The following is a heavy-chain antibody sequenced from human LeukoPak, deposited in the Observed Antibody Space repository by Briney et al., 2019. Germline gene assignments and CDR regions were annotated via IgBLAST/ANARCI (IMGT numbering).Heavy chain of an antibody. CDR3: ARDSVVPAATPYYYYYYGMDV. V-gene: IGHV4-59*01. D-gene: IGHD2-2*01. CDR2: IYYSGST. Sequence: SETLSLTCTVSGGSISSYYWSWIRQPPGKGLEWIGYIYYSGSTNYNPSLKSRVTISVDTSKNQFSLKLSSVTAADTAVYYCARDSVVPAATPYYYYYYGMDVWGQGTTVTVSS. CDR1: GGSISSYY. J-gene: IGHJ6*02.